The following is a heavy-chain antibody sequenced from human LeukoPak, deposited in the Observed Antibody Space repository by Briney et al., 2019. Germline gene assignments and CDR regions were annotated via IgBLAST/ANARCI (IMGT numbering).Heavy chain of an antibody. V-gene: IGHV3-9*01. Sequence: GGSLRLSCAASGFTFDDYAMHWVRQAPGKGLEWVSGISWNSGSIGYADSVKGRFTISKDISKNTLYVQMNSLRAEDTAVYYCATGSGYYYDHWGQGTLVTVSS. CDR1: GFTFDDYA. D-gene: IGHD3-22*01. J-gene: IGHJ4*02. CDR3: ATGSGYYYDH. CDR2: ISWNSGSI.